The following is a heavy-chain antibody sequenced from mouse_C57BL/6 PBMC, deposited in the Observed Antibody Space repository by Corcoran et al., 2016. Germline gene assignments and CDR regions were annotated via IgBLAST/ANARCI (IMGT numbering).Heavy chain of an antibody. D-gene: IGHD1-1*01. Sequence: EVQLQQSGPELVKPGASVKISCKASGYTFTDYYMNWVKQSHGKSLEWIGDINPNNGGTSYNQKLKGKATLTVDKSSSTAYMELRSLTSEDSAVYCCARWGYGRSYGYFDVGGTGTTVTVSS. V-gene: IGHV1-26*01. CDR1: GYTFTDYY. J-gene: IGHJ1*03. CDR2: INPNNGGT. CDR3: ARWGYGRSYGYFDV.